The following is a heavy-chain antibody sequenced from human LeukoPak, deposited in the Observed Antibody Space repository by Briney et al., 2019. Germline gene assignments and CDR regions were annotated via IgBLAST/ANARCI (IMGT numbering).Heavy chain of an antibody. CDR1: KFTFSNYW. V-gene: IGHV3-7*01. Sequence: GGSLRLSCAASKFTFSNYWMTWVRQAPGEGLEWVANIKEDGSEKYYVDSVKGRFTISRDNAKSSLYLQMNSPRAEDTAVYYCARADSSGKIFDYWGQGALVTVSS. CDR2: IKEDGSEK. CDR3: ARADSSGKIFDY. J-gene: IGHJ4*02. D-gene: IGHD3-22*01.